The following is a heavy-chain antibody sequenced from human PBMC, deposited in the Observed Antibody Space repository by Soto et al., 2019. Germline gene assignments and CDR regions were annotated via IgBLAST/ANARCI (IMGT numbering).Heavy chain of an antibody. V-gene: IGHV1-69*06. D-gene: IGHD2-15*01. CDR3: ARDADIVVVVAATVNYYYGMDV. CDR1: GGTFSSYA. J-gene: IGHJ6*02. Sequence: SVKVSCKASGGTFSSYAISWVRQAPGQGLEWMGGIIPIFGTANYAQRFQGRVTITADKSTSTAYMELSSLRSEDTAVYYCARDADIVVVVAATVNYYYGMDVWGQGTTVTVSS. CDR2: IIPIFGTA.